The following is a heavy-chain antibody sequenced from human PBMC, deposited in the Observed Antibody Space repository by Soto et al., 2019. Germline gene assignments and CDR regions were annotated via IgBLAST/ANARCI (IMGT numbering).Heavy chain of an antibody. D-gene: IGHD2-8*02. CDR2: INPMSGST. J-gene: IGHJ4*02. CDR1: GYTFTNYY. V-gene: IGHV1-46*01. CDR3: ARDLLAGDF. Sequence: QVQLVQSGAEVKKPGASVKVSCRASGYTFTNYYIHWVRQAPGQGLEWMAIINPMSGSTNYAQNFQGRVTLTMDTATTTVYVDLSSLRLEAAGVYCCARDLLAGDFWGQGNQVTVPS.